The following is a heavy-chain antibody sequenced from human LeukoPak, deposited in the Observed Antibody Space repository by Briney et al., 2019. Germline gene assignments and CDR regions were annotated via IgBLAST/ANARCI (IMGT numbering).Heavy chain of an antibody. CDR2: IIPILGIA. J-gene: IGHJ4*02. V-gene: IGHV1-69*04. CDR1: GGTFSSYA. Sequence: VASVKVSCKPSGGTFSSYAISWVRQAPGQGLEWMGRIIPILGIANYAQKFQGRVTITADKSTSTAYMELSSLRSEDTAVYYCARGGYSYGYLGDYWGQGTLVTVSS. D-gene: IGHD5-18*01. CDR3: ARGGYSYGYLGDY.